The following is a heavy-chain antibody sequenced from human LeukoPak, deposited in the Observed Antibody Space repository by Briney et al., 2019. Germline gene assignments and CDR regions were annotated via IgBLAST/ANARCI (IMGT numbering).Heavy chain of an antibody. CDR3: PPSQYTNDY. J-gene: IGHJ4*02. Sequence: GGSLRLSCAASGFTFSSYAMHWVRQAPGKGLEWVAVISYDGSNKYYADSVKGRFTISRDNSKNTLYLQMNSLRAEDTAVYYCPPSQYTNDYWGQGTLVTVSS. CDR2: ISYDGSNK. D-gene: IGHD5-18*01. V-gene: IGHV3-30*04. CDR1: GFTFSSYA.